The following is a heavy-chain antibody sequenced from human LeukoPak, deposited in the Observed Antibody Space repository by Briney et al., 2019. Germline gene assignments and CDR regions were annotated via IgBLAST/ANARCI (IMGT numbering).Heavy chain of an antibody. CDR1: GFTFSSYS. Sequence: GGSLRLSCAASGFTFSSYSMNWVRQAPGKGLEWVSSISSSSSYIYYADSVKGRFTISRDNAKNSLYLQMNSLRAEDTAVYYCARAPRVAQLWGMVYYFDYWGQGTLVTVSS. D-gene: IGHD5-18*01. J-gene: IGHJ4*02. CDR2: ISSSSSYI. CDR3: ARAPRVAQLWGMVYYFDY. V-gene: IGHV3-21*01.